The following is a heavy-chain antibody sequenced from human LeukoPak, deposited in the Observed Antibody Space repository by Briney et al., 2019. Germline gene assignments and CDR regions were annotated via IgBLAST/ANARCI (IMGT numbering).Heavy chain of an antibody. V-gene: IGHV4-39*07. CDR2: IYYSGST. CDR3: ARGRSGRWLVRYFDY. Sequence: SEILSLTCTVSGGSISSSSYYWGWIRQPPGKGLEWIGSIYYSGSTYYNPSLKSRVTISVDTSKNQFSLKLSSVTAADTAVYYCARGRSGRWLVRYFDYWGQGTLVTVSS. J-gene: IGHJ4*02. D-gene: IGHD6-19*01. CDR1: GGSISSSSYY.